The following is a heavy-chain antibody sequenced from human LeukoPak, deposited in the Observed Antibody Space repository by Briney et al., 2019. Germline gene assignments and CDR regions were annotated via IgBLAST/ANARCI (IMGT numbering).Heavy chain of an antibody. D-gene: IGHD1-26*01. CDR1: GCTFSSYW. CDR2: IKQDGSEK. CDR3: ARDKSGSPSTYYMDV. Sequence: GRSLRLSCAASGCTFSSYWMSWVRQAPGKGLEWVANIKQDGSEKYYVDSVKGRFTISRDNAKNSLYLQMNSLRAEDTAVYYCARDKSGSPSTYYMDVWGKGTTVTVSS. J-gene: IGHJ6*03. V-gene: IGHV3-7*01.